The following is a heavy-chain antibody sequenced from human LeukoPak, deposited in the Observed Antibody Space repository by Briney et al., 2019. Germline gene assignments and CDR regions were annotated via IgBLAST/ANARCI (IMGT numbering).Heavy chain of an antibody. Sequence: ASQTLSLTCTVSGGSISSDYWSWIRQPAGKGLEWIGRIYTSGSTNYNPSLKSRVTISVDTSKNQFSLKLSSVTAADTAVYYCAREVDVLLWFGDHYYYYMDVWGKGTTVTVSS. CDR3: AREVDVLLWFGDHYYYYMDV. CDR1: GGSISSDY. J-gene: IGHJ6*03. V-gene: IGHV4-61*02. D-gene: IGHD3-10*01. CDR2: IYTSGST.